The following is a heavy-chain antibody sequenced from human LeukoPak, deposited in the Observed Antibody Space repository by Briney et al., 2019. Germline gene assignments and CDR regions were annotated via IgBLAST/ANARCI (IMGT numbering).Heavy chain of an antibody. CDR3: ASGNTGYDRHSFDI. CDR2: IYHSGST. Sequence: PSETLSLTCAVSGGSISSGGYSWSWVRQPPGEGLEWVGYIYHSGSTYYTPSLQSRVTKSLLRDKNQCSRKLSSRTAADAAVYYCASGNTGYDRHSFDIWGQGTMVTVSS. J-gene: IGHJ3*02. V-gene: IGHV4-30-2*01. D-gene: IGHD5-12*01. CDR1: GGSISSGGYS.